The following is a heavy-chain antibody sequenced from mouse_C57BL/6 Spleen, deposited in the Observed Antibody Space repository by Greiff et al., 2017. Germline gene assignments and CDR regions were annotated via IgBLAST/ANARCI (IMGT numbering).Heavy chain of an antibody. J-gene: IGHJ4*01. CDR1: GFTFSSYA. V-gene: IGHV5-4*01. CDR3: ARDLLNAMDY. CDR2: ISDGGSYT. Sequence: EVKLQESGGGLVKPGGSLKLSCAASGFTFSSYAMSWVRQTPEKRLEWVATISDGGSYTYYPDNVKGRFTISRDNAKNNLYLQMSNLKSEDTAMYYCARDLLNAMDYWGQGASVTVSS.